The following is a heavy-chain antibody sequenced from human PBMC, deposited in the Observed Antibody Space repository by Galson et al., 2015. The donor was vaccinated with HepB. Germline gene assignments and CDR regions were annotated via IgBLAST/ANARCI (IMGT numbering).Heavy chain of an antibody. CDR1: GFTFSRHA. J-gene: IGHJ6*02. Sequence: SLRLSCAASGFTFSRHAMHWVRQAPGKGLEWLAVILYDGSNEFYADSVKGRYTISRDNSKQTLFLQMNSLRPEDTGVYHCARESGYSSSWDSAYLHYGMDVWGQGTTVIVSS. CDR2: ILYDGSNE. D-gene: IGHD6-13*01. CDR3: ARESGYSSSWDSAYLHYGMDV. V-gene: IGHV3-30*04.